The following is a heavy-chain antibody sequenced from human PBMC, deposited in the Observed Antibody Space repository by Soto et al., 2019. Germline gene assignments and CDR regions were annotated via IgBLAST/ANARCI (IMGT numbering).Heavy chain of an antibody. CDR1: GDSVSTNSAT. D-gene: IGHD6-13*01. Sequence: SQTLSLTCAISGDSVSTNSATWDWIRQSPSRGLEWLGRTYYRSKWYNDYAVSVKGRITINPDTSKNQFSLQLNSVTPEDTAVYYCARGLAAAGTVDYWGQGTLVTVSS. V-gene: IGHV6-1*01. J-gene: IGHJ4*02. CDR3: ARGLAAAGTVDY. CDR2: TYYRSKWYN.